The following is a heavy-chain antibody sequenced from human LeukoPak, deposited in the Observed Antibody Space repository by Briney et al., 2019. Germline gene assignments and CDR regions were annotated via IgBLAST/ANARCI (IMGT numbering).Heavy chain of an antibody. J-gene: IGHJ4*02. V-gene: IGHV1-2*02. CDR1: GYTFSDFY. D-gene: IGHD3-3*02. Sequence: ASVNVSFKASGYTFSDFYIHWVRQAPGQGLEYVGWITPKSGDTYSPQRFQGRVTMTRDASISTAYMELSSLRSDDTAVYFCARVRLADERAWAYWGQGTLVTVAS. CDR3: ARVRLADERAWAY. CDR2: ITPKSGDT.